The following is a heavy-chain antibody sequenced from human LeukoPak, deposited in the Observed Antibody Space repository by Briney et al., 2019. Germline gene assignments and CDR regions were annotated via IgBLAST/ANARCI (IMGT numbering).Heavy chain of an antibody. CDR3: ARGDYDYVWGSYRRPDWYFDL. CDR1: GYTFTSYD. CDR2: MNPNSGNT. Sequence: ASVKVSCKASGYTFTSYDINWVRQATGQGLEWMGWMNPNSGNTGYAQKFQGRVTMTRNTSISTAYMELSSLRSEVTAVYYCARGDYDYVWGSYRRPDWYFDLWGRGTLVTVSS. V-gene: IGHV1-8*01. J-gene: IGHJ2*01. D-gene: IGHD3-16*02.